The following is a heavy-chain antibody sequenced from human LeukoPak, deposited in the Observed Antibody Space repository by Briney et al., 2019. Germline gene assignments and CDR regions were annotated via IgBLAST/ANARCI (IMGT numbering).Heavy chain of an antibody. V-gene: IGHV3-23*01. CDR2: ISGIGGST. D-gene: IGHD3-22*01. Sequence: GGSLRLSCAASGVTFSSYAMSWVRQAPGKGLEWVSAISGIGGSTHYADCAKGRFTLSRDNSKNTLYLQMNSLRAEDTAVYYCAKDPMVRVVVLMNYWGQGTLVTVSS. CDR3: AKDPMVRVVVLMNY. CDR1: GVTFSSYA. J-gene: IGHJ4*02.